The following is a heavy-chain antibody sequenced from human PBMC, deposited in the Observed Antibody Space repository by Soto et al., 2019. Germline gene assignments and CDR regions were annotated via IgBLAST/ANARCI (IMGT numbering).Heavy chain of an antibody. CDR3: TKFRPLPLPEPGGFDN. Sequence: GGSLRLSCAASGFTFSSYWMNWVRQAPGKGLEWVANIKEDGSEKYYVDSVKGRFTISRDNAKNSLYLQMNSLRAEDTAVFYCTKFRPLPLPEPGGFDNWGQGTMVTGS. V-gene: IGHV3-7*01. CDR2: IKEDGSEK. D-gene: IGHD2-8*02. CDR1: GFTFSSYW. J-gene: IGHJ3*02.